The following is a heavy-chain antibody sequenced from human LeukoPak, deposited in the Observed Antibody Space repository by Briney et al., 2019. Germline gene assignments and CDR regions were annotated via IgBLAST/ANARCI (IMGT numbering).Heavy chain of an antibody. CDR2: ISSSSRYI. CDR1: GFTFSIYS. J-gene: IGHJ1*01. V-gene: IGHV3-21*01. Sequence: GGSLRLSCTASGFTFSIYSMNWVRQAPGKGLEWVSSISSSSRYIYYADSVKGRFTISRDDGKNSLYLQMGSLRAEDTAVYYCVRDLTSSSTAYFHHWGQGTLVTVSS. CDR3: VRDLTSSSTAYFHH. D-gene: IGHD6-6*01.